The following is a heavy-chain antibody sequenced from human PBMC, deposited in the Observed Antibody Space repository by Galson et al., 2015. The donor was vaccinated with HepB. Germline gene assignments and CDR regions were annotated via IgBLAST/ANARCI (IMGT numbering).Heavy chain of an antibody. J-gene: IGHJ4*02. CDR2: INTNTGNP. CDR3: ARSEGMITFGGVIDTVGGY. Sequence: SVKVSCKASGYTFTSYAMNWVRQAPGQGLEWMGWINTNTGNPTYAQGFTGRFVFSLDTSVSTAYLQISSLKAEDTAVYYCARSEGMITFGGVIDTVGGYWGQGTLVTVSS. D-gene: IGHD3-16*02. V-gene: IGHV7-4-1*02. CDR1: GYTFTSYA.